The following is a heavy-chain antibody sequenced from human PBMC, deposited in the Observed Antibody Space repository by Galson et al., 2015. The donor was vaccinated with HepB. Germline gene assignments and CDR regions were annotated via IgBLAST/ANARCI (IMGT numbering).Heavy chain of an antibody. J-gene: IGHJ4*02. CDR2: IYHSGST. D-gene: IGHD1-26*01. Sequence: SETLSLTCAVSGGSISSSNWWSWVRQPPGKGLEWIGEIYHSGSTNYNPSLKSRVTISVDKSKNQLSLKLSSVTAADTAVYYCARDGIVGAKGLFDYWGQGTLVTVSS. CDR1: GGSISSSNW. V-gene: IGHV4-4*02. CDR3: ARDGIVGAKGLFDY.